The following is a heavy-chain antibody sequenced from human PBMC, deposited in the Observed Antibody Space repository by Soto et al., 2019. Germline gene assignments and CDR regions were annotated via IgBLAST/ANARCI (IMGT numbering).Heavy chain of an antibody. CDR1: GGSISSGGYY. V-gene: IGHV4-31*03. CDR3: ARSVFP. J-gene: IGHJ5*02. CDR2: IYYSGRT. Sequence: QVQLQDSGPGLVKPSQTLPLTCTVSGGSISSGGYYWTWIRQHPGKGLESLGCIYYSGRTYYNPSLKSRVPISVDTSKNQFSLKLSSVTAADTAVYYCARSVFPWGQGTLVTVSS.